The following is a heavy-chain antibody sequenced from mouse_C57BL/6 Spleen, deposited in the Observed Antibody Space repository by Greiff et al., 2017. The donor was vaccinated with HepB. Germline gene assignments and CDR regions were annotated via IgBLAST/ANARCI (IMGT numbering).Heavy chain of an antibody. CDR2: IDPANGNT. D-gene: IGHD2-4*01. J-gene: IGHJ2*01. V-gene: IGHV14-3*01. CDR1: GFNIKNTY. CDR3: AREGIYYDYTTGYFDY. Sequence: DVKLVESVAELVRPGASVKLSCTASGFNIKNTYMHWVKQRPEQGLEWIGRIDPANGNTKYAPKFQGKATITADTSSNTAYLQLSSLTSEDTAIYYCAREGIYYDYTTGYFDYWGQGTTLTVSS.